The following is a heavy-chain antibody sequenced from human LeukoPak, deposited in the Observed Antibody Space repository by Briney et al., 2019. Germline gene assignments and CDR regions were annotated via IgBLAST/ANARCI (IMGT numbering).Heavy chain of an antibody. V-gene: IGHV1-8*01. CDR1: GYTFNIYD. CDR2: MSPNSGNT. J-gene: IGHJ6*03. CDR3: ARAVRQLVLVGYYYYYMDV. D-gene: IGHD6-13*01. Sequence: GASATVPCKASGYTFNIYDTSWVRQATGRGREWMGWMSPNSGNTGYAQKFQGRVTMTRNTSISTAYMELSSLRSEDTAVYYCARAVRQLVLVGYYYYYMDVWGKGTTVTVSS.